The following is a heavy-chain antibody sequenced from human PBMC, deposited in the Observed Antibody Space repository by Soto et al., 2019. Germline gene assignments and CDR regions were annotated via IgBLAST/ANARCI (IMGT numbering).Heavy chain of an antibody. J-gene: IGHJ5*02. V-gene: IGHV1-69*01. CDR3: ARGATYYYDSSGYYRGLDWFDP. Sequence: QVQLVQSGAEVKKPGSSVKVSCKASGGTFSSYAISWARQAPGQGLEWMGGIIPIFGTANYAQKFQGRVTITADESTSTAYMELSSLRSEDTAVYYCARGATYYYDSSGYYRGLDWFDPWGQGTLVTVSS. CDR1: GGTFSSYA. CDR2: IIPIFGTA. D-gene: IGHD3-22*01.